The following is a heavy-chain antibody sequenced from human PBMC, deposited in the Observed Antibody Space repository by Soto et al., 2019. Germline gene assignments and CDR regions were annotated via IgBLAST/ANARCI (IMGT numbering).Heavy chain of an antibody. D-gene: IGHD1-26*01. CDR2: ISAYNGET. J-gene: IGHJ4*02. CDR1: GYTFTSSG. CDR3: AGDSGSDMYVSD. V-gene: IGHV1-18*01. Sequence: QVQLAQSGAEVKKPGASVKVSCKASGYTFTSSGFSWVRQAPGQGLEWMAWISAYNGETHCAQKFQGRVTMTTDTAARTPDMELRSLRSDDTAVYFCAGDSGSDMYVSDWGQGTLVTVSS.